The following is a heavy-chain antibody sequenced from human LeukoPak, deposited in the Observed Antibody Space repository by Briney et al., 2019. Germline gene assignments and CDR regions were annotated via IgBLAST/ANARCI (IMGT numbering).Heavy chain of an antibody. J-gene: IGHJ6*02. CDR1: GFTFSSYA. V-gene: IGHV3-23*01. CDR3: ARDRVDTAMVYGMDV. Sequence: GGSLRLSCAASGFTFSSYAMSWVRQAPGKGLEWVSAISGSGGSTYYADSVKGRFTISRDNSKNTLYLQMNSLRAEDTAVYYCARDRVDTAMVYGMDVWGQGTTVTVSS. CDR2: ISGSGGST. D-gene: IGHD5-18*01.